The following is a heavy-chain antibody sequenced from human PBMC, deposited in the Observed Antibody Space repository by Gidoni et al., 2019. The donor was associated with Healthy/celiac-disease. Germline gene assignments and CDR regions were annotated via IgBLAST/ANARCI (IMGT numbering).Heavy chain of an antibody. CDR2: ITSSGSTI. Sequence: QVQLVESGGGLVKPGGSLRLSCAASGFSFSDYYMSWIRQAPGKGLGWVSYITSSGSTIYYADSVKGRFTISRDNAKNSLYLQMNSLRAEDTAVYYCARDRPNLNPLGYYGMDVWGQGTTVTVSS. CDR3: ARDRPNLNPLGYYGMDV. J-gene: IGHJ6*02. CDR1: GFSFSDYY. D-gene: IGHD1-1*01. V-gene: IGHV3-11*01.